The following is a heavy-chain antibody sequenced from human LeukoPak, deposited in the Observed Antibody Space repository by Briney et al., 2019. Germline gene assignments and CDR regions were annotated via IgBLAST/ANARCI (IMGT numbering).Heavy chain of an antibody. Sequence: SETLSLTCTVSGGSISSGGYSWSWIRQPPGKGLEWIGYIYHSGSTYYNPSLKSRVTISVDRSKNQFSLKLSSVTAADTAVYYCARVDYGDYSRYFDLWGRGTLVTVSS. D-gene: IGHD4-17*01. CDR3: ARVDYGDYSRYFDL. J-gene: IGHJ2*01. CDR1: GGSISSGGYS. V-gene: IGHV4-30-2*01. CDR2: IYHSGST.